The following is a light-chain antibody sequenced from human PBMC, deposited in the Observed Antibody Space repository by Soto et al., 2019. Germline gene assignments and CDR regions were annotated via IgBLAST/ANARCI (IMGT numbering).Light chain of an antibody. V-gene: IGKV1-5*03. Sequence: DIPMTQSPSTRSASVGDRVTITCRASQSISSWLAWYQQKPGKAPKLLIYKASSLESGVPSRFSRSGSGTEFTPTISSLQPDDFASYYGQQYTSLYTFGEGTKLEI. CDR2: KAS. CDR3: QQYTSLYT. CDR1: QSISSW. J-gene: IGKJ2*01.